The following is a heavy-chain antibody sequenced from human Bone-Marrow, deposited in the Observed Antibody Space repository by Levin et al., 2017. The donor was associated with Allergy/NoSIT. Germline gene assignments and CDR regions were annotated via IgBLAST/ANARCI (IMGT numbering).Heavy chain of an antibody. CDR1: GFTFSSYA. J-gene: IGHJ4*02. V-gene: IGHV3-23*01. D-gene: IGHD6-13*01. CDR3: AKDSAPYSSSWYRDY. CDR2: ISGSGGST. Sequence: PGGSLRLSCAASGFTFSSYAMSWVRQAPGKGLEWVSAISGSGGSTYYAESVKGRFTISRDNSKNTLYLQMNSLRAEDTAVYYCAKDSAPYSSSWYRDYWGQGTLVTVSS.